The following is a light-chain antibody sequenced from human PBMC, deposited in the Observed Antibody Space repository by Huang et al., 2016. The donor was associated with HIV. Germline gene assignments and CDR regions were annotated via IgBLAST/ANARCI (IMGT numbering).Light chain of an antibody. J-gene: IGKJ2*01. CDR1: QSVSNW. V-gene: IGKV1-5*03. CDR2: GAS. CDR3: QQYNSHPGT. Sequence: DIQMTQSPSTLSASVGDRVTITCRASQSVSNWLAWYQQKPGKAPKLLIDGASRLERGVPPRFSGSGSGTEFTLTISSLQPDEFATYYCQQYNSHPGTFGQGTKVEIK.